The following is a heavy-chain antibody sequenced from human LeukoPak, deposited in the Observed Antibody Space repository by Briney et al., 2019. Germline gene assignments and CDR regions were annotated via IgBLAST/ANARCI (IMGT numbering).Heavy chain of an antibody. Sequence: GASEKVSCKASGYTFTNHGINWVRQAPGQGLEWMGWIRAYNGNTNYAQKVQGRVTMTADTSTSTAYMELRSLRSDDTAVYYCARVDGRYCSSTSCYAWDHWGQGTLVTVSS. V-gene: IGHV1-18*01. J-gene: IGHJ4*02. CDR2: IRAYNGNT. D-gene: IGHD2-2*01. CDR3: ARVDGRYCSSTSCYAWDH. CDR1: GYTFTNHG.